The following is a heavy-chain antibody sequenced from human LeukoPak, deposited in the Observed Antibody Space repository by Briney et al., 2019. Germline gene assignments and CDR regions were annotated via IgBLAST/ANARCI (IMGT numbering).Heavy chain of an antibody. CDR3: ARTILNYDFWSGPGSDAFDI. D-gene: IGHD3-3*01. CDR2: ISSSGSTI. CDR1: GFTFSDYY. V-gene: IGHV3-11*01. J-gene: IGHJ3*02. Sequence: PGGSLRLSCAASGFTFSDYYMSWIRQAPGKGLEGVSYISSSGSTIYYADSVKGRFTISRENAKNSLYLQMNSLRAEDTAVYYCARTILNYDFWSGPGSDAFDIWGQGTMVTVSS.